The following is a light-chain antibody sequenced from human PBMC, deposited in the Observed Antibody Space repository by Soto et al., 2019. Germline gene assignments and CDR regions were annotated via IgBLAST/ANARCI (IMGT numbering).Light chain of an antibody. J-gene: IGKJ1*01. CDR3: QQYGSSPPWT. CDR2: GAF. CDR1: QSVSDNY. V-gene: IGKV3-20*01. Sequence: EIVLTQSPGTLSLSPGERATLSCRASQSVSDNYLAWYQQKPGQAPRLLIYGAFTRATGIPDRFSGSRSGTDFSLTISRLEPEDFAVYYCQQYGSSPPWTFGQGTTVEIK.